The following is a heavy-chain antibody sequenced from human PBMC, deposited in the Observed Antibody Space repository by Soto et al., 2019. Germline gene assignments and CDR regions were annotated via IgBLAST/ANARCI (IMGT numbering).Heavy chain of an antibody. CDR2: ISAYNGNT. Sequence: QVQLVQSGAEVKKPGASVKVSCKASGYTFTSYGISWVRQDPGQGLEWMGRISAYNGNTNYAQKLQGRVTMTTDTSTSTAYMERRSLRSDDTAVYYCARDRGYNWNYGWFDPWGQGTLVTVSS. CDR1: GYTFTSYG. J-gene: IGHJ5*02. V-gene: IGHV1-18*01. D-gene: IGHD1-7*01. CDR3: ARDRGYNWNYGWFDP.